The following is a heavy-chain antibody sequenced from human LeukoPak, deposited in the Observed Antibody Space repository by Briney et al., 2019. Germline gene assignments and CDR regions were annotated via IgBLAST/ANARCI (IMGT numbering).Heavy chain of an antibody. D-gene: IGHD2-15*01. CDR3: ARVDSSDAGNFDY. CDR2: IYYSGST. V-gene: IGHV4-31*03. CDR1: GGSISSAGYS. Sequence: SETLSLTCTVSGGSISSAGYSWSWFRQHPGKGLECIAYIYYSGSTYYNPSLKSRVTISVDTSKNQFSLKLTSVTAADTAVYYCARVDSSDAGNFDYWGQGTLVTVSS. J-gene: IGHJ4*02.